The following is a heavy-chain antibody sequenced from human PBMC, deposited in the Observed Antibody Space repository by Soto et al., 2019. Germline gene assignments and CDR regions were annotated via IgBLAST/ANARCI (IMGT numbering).Heavy chain of an antibody. V-gene: IGHV3-74*01. Sequence: GSLRLSCAASGFSFSNYWMHWVRQAPGKGLMWVSRIYTDGSSTNYAASVKGRFTISKDSAKNTVYLQMNSLRAEDTAVYFCARESAAAGNPIDYWGQGTLVTVSS. D-gene: IGHD6-13*01. CDR2: IYTDGSST. J-gene: IGHJ4*02. CDR1: GFSFSNYW. CDR3: ARESAAAGNPIDY.